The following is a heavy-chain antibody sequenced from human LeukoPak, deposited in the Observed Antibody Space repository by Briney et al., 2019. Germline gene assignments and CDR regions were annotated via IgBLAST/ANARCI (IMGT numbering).Heavy chain of an antibody. Sequence: GGSLRLSCAASGFTFSSYEMNWVRQAPGKGLVWVLRINTDGSSTGYADSVKGRFTTSRDNAKNTLYLQMDSLRAEDTALYYCARGLALAGRGDYAMDVWGQGTTVTVSS. CDR2: INTDGSST. CDR1: GFTFSSYE. J-gene: IGHJ6*02. D-gene: IGHD6-13*01. V-gene: IGHV3-74*01. CDR3: ARGLALAGRGDYAMDV.